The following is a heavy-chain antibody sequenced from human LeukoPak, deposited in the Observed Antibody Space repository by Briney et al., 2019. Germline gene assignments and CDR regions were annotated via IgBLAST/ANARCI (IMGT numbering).Heavy chain of an antibody. D-gene: IGHD5-12*01. Sequence: GGSLRLSCAASGFTFSSYAMHWVRQAPGKGLEWVAVISYDGSNKYYADSVKGRFTVSRDNAKNTLYLQMDSLRAEDTAVYYCSRARLSSGYDDNWFDPWGQGTLVTVSS. CDR1: GFTFSSYA. CDR3: SRARLSSGYDDNWFDP. V-gene: IGHV3-30*07. J-gene: IGHJ5*02. CDR2: ISYDGSNK.